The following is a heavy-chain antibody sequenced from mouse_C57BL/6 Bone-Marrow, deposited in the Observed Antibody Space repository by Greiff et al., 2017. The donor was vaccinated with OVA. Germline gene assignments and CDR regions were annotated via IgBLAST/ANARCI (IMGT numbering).Heavy chain of an antibody. CDR1: GYTFTSYW. V-gene: IGHV1-69*01. CDR2: IDPSDSYT. CDR3: ARSYYDYDVYFDY. D-gene: IGHD2-4*01. Sequence: QVQLQQPGAELVMPGASVKLSCKASGYTFTSYWMHWVKQRPGQGLEWIGEIDPSDSYTNYNQKFKGKSTLTVDKSSSTAYMQLSSLTSEDSAVYFCARSYYDYDVYFDYWGQGTTLTVSS. J-gene: IGHJ2*01.